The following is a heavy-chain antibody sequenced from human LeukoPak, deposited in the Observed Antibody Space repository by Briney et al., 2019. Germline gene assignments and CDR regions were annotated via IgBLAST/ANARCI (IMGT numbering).Heavy chain of an antibody. CDR1: GGSFSGYY. D-gene: IGHD5-24*01. J-gene: IGHJ3*02. Sequence: KPSETLSLSCTVSGGSFSGYYWTWIRQFPGKGPEWIGYIYYSGSTNYNPSLKSRVTISVDTSKNQFSLKLSSVTAADTAVYYCARDRDGYNGGAFDIWGQGTMVTVSS. CDR2: IYYSGST. CDR3: ARDRDGYNGGAFDI. V-gene: IGHV4-59*01.